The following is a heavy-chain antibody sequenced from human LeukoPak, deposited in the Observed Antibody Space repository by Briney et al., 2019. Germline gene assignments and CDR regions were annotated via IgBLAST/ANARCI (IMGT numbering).Heavy chain of an antibody. CDR2: IYYSGST. CDR1: GGSISSSNYY. CDR3: ARVLQNYYHLDV. V-gene: IGHV4-39*07. D-gene: IGHD3-3*01. J-gene: IGHJ6*03. Sequence: SETLSLTCTVSGGSISSSNYYWGWIRQPPGKGLEWIGSIYYSGSTYYNPSLRSRVTISADTSKNQLSLKLSSVTAADTAVYYCARVLQNYYHLDVWGKGTTVTVSS.